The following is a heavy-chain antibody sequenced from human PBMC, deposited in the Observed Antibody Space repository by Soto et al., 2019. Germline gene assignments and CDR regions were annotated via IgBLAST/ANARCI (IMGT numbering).Heavy chain of an antibody. CDR3: ARGWGYDSNGYYSAY. CDR1: GGTFSRHA. Sequence: QVQLVQSGAEVRKPGSSVNVSCKASGGTFSRHAISWVRQAPGQGLEWMGGIIPIFGTANHAQKFQGRVTIIADEFTRIVYMELSSMRYEDTAMYYCARGWGYDSNGYYSAYWRQGSLV. CDR2: IIPIFGTA. J-gene: IGHJ4*02. V-gene: IGHV1-69*01. D-gene: IGHD3-22*01.